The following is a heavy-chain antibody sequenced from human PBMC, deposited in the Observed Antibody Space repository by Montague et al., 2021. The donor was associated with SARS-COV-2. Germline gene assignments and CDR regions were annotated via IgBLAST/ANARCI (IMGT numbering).Heavy chain of an antibody. V-gene: IGHV4-31*03. CDR2: IYYSGST. J-gene: IGHJ6*03. D-gene: IGHD4-23*01. CDR3: ASTYGGNLGYYYYCMDV. CDR1: GGSISSGGYY. Sequence: TLSLTCTVSGGSISSGGYYWSWIRQHPGKGLEWIGYIYYSGSTYYNPSLKSRVTISVDTSKNQFSLKLSSVTAADTAVYYCASTYGGNLGYYYYCMDVWGKGTTVTVSS.